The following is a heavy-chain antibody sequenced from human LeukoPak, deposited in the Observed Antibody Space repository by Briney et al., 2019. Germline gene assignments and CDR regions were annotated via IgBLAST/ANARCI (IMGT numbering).Heavy chain of an antibody. CDR2: INSDGSDT. Sequence: GGSLRLSCAGSGFTFSSYWMHWVRQAPGKGLVWVSRINSDGSDTIYADSVKGRFTISRDNAKNTLYLQMNSLRAEDTAVYCCALLAAGDSESWGQGTLVTVSS. CDR1: GFTFSSYW. CDR3: ALLAAGDSES. V-gene: IGHV3-74*01. J-gene: IGHJ5*02. D-gene: IGHD6-13*01.